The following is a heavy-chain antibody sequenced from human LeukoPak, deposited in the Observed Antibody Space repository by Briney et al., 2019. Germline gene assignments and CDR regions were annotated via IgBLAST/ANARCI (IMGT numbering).Heavy chain of an antibody. V-gene: IGHV4-59*01. CDR1: GGSISSYY. D-gene: IGHD2-2*01. J-gene: IGHJ4*02. Sequence: SETLSLTCTVSGGSISSYYWIWIRQPPGKGLEWIGYIYYRGRTNYNPSLKSRVTISVDTSKNQFSLKLSSVTAADTAVYYCARVLGCSTTSCYAAYIDSWGQGTLVTVSS. CDR2: IYYRGRT. CDR3: ARVLGCSTTSCYAAYIDS.